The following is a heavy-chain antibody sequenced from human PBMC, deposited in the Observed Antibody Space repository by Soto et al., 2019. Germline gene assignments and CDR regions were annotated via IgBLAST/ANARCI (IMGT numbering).Heavy chain of an antibody. CDR2: ISYDGSNK. CDR3: AKSLVVAAAGTLYYYYYGMDV. Sequence: GGSLRLSCAASGFTFSSYAMHWVRQAPGKGLEWVAVISYDGSNKYYADSVKGRFTISRDNSKNTLYLQMNSLRAEDTAVYYCAKSLVVAAAGTLYYYYYGMDVWGQGTTVTVSS. D-gene: IGHD6-13*01. J-gene: IGHJ6*02. CDR1: GFTFSSYA. V-gene: IGHV3-30-3*02.